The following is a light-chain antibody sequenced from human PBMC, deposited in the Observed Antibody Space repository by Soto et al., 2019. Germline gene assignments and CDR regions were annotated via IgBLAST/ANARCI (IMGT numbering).Light chain of an antibody. CDR1: KLGSES. V-gene: IGLV3-21*02. Sequence: SYELTQPPSVSVAPGQTARITCGGSKLGSESVHWYQQKPGQAPVLVVYDDSDRPSGIPERFSGSNSGHTATLTINRVEAGDEADYYCQVWDSSDNHVVFGGGTKLTVL. CDR3: QVWDSSDNHVV. J-gene: IGLJ3*02. CDR2: DDS.